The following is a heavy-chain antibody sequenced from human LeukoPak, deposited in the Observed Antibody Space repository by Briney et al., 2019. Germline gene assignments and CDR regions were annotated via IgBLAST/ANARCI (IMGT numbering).Heavy chain of an antibody. Sequence: GASVKVSCKASGGTFSSYAISWVRQAPGQGLEWMGGIIPIFGTANYAQKFQGRVTITADKSTSTAYMELSSLRSEDTAVYYCARGRWAYYYYYMDVWGKGTTVTVSS. CDR2: IIPIFGTA. CDR3: ARGRWAYYYYYMDV. J-gene: IGHJ6*03. D-gene: IGHD1-26*01. CDR1: GGTFSSYA. V-gene: IGHV1-69*06.